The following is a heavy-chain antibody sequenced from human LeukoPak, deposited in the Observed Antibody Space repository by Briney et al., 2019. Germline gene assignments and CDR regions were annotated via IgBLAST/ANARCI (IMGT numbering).Heavy chain of an antibody. V-gene: IGHV3-23*01. J-gene: IGHJ4*02. CDR2: ISGSGGST. CDR3: AKDFRVVQFTTTVTTPFDY. Sequence: GGSLRLSCAASGFTLSSYAMSWVRQAPGRGLDWVSAISGSGGSTYYADSVKGRFTISRDNSKNTLYLQMNSLRAEDTAVYYCAKDFRVVQFTTTVTTPFDYWGQGALVTVSS. CDR1: GFTLSSYA. D-gene: IGHD4-17*01.